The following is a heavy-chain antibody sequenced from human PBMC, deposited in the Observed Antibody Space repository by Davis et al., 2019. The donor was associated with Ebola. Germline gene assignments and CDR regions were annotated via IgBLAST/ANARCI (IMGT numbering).Heavy chain of an antibody. CDR2: FDPEDGET. J-gene: IGHJ4*02. CDR3: ARDSPSGYVFFDY. Sequence: ASVKVSCKVSGYTLTELSMHWVRQAPGKGLEWMGGFDPEDGETIYAQKFQGRVTITADKSTSTAYMELSSLRSEDTAVYYCARDSPSGYVFFDYWGQGTLVTVSS. D-gene: IGHD5-12*01. CDR1: GYTLTELS. V-gene: IGHV1-24*01.